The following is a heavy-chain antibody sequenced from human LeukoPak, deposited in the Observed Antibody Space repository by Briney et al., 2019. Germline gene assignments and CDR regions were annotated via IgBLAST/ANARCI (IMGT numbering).Heavy chain of an antibody. CDR2: MNPNSGNT. CDR3: ARRLVGVDY. V-gene: IGHV1-8*01. D-gene: IGHD6-19*01. Sequence: ASVNVSRKASGYTFTSYDINWVRQATGQGLEWMGWMNPNSGNTGYAQKFRGRVTMTRNTSISTAYMDLSSLRSEDTAVYYCARRLVGVDYWGQGTLVTVSS. J-gene: IGHJ4*02. CDR1: GYTFTSYD.